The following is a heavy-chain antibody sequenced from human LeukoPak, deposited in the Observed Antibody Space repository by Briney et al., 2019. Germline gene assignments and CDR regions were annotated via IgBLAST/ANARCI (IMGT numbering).Heavy chain of an antibody. CDR3: ARDKDHRYYYYGMDV. D-gene: IGHD3-16*02. CDR1: GGSISSYY. V-gene: IGHV4-59*01. J-gene: IGHJ6*02. Sequence: PSETLSLTCTVSGGSISSYYWSWIRQPPGKGLEWIGYIYYSGSTNYNPSLKSRVTISVDTSKNQLSLKLSSVTAADTAVYYCARDKDHRYYYYGMDVWGQGTTVTVSS. CDR2: IYYSGST.